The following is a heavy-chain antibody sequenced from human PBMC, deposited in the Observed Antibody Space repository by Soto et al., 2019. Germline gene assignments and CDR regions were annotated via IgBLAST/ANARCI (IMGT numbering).Heavy chain of an antibody. D-gene: IGHD2-2*01. CDR3: ARVRVGGAPSLGPVDY. Sequence: PVGSLILSCAASGFTFSSYSMNWVRQAPGKGLEWVSSISSSSSYIYYADSVKGRFTISRDNAKNSLYLQMNSLRAEDTAVYYCARVRVGGAPSLGPVDYWGQETLVTVSS. CDR2: ISSSSSYI. CDR1: GFTFSSYS. J-gene: IGHJ4*02. V-gene: IGHV3-21*01.